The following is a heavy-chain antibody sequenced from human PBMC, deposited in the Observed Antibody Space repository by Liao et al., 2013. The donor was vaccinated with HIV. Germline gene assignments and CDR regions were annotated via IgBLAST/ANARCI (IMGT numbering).Heavy chain of an antibody. Sequence: QVQLQESGPGLVKPSETLSLTCTVSGGSISSYYWSWIRQPPGKGLEWIGYIYYSGSTNYNPSLKSRVTISVDTSKNQFSLKLSSVTAADTAVYYCARASSGGYSSGTNYYYYYMDVWGKGTTVTVSS. D-gene: IGHD5-18*01. V-gene: IGHV4-59*08. CDR3: ARASSGGYSSGTNYYYYYMDV. CDR2: IYYSGST. J-gene: IGHJ6*03. CDR1: GGSISSYY.